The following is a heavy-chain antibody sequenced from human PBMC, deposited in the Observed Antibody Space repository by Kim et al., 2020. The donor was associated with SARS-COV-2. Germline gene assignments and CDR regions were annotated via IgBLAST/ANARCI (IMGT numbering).Heavy chain of an antibody. CDR3: ARSEIPYQLLYAFDI. D-gene: IGHD2-2*01. V-gene: IGHV4-59*13. J-gene: IGHJ3*02. CDR2: IYYSGST. Sequence: SETLSLTCTVSGGSISSYYWSWIRQPPGKGLEWIGYIYYSGSTNYNPSLKSRVTISVDTSKNQFSLKLSSVTAADTAVYYCARSEIPYQLLYAFDIWGQGTMVTVSS. CDR1: GGSISSYY.